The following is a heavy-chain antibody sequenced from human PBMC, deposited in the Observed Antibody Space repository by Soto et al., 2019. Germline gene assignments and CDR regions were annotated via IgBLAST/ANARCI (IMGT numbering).Heavy chain of an antibody. Sequence: PGGSLRLSCAASGFTFSSYGMHWVRQAPGKGLEWVAVISYDGSNKYYADSVKGRFTISRDNSKNTLYLQMNSLRAEDTAVYYCAKGPRANYYDSSGYYYYTNLVGFDYWGQGTLVTVSS. V-gene: IGHV3-30*18. CDR3: AKGPRANYYDSSGYYYYTNLVGFDY. D-gene: IGHD3-22*01. J-gene: IGHJ4*02. CDR2: ISYDGSNK. CDR1: GFTFSSYG.